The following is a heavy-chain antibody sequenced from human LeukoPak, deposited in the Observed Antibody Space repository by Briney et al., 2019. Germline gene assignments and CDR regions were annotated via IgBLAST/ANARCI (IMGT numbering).Heavy chain of an antibody. CDR3: ARSRGDF. CDR2: ISGSGGST. J-gene: IGHJ4*02. CDR1: GFIFNHYA. V-gene: IGHV3-23*01. Sequence: PGGSLRLSCAASGFIFNHYAMSWVRQAPGKGLEWVSAISGSGGSTYYADSVKGRFTISRDNAKNSLYLQMNSLRADDTALYYCARSRGDFWGQGTLVTVSS.